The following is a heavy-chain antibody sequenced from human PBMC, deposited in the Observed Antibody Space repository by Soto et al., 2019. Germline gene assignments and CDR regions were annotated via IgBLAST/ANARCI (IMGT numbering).Heavy chain of an antibody. V-gene: IGHV3-74*01. CDR2: INSDGSST. CDR3: ARPQYLPGDVFDV. CDR1: GFTFTNYW. D-gene: IGHD2-2*01. Sequence: PGGSLRLSCAASGFTFTNYWMQWVRQAPGKGLVWVSRINSDGSSTSHADSVKGRFTISRDNAKNTLYLQMSSLRAEDTAVYYCARPQYLPGDVFDVWGRGTVVTVS. J-gene: IGHJ3*01.